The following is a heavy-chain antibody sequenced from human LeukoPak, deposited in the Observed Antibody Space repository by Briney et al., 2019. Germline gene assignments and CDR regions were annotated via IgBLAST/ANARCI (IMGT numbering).Heavy chain of an antibody. Sequence: PGGSLRLSCAASGFSISIAWMSWVRQAPGKGLEWFGRIKSKGDGETRDYAAPVKDRFIISRDDSKNMLYLQMNSLKTEDTAIYYCAAVGEWLSNAFNLWGQGTMVTVSA. CDR2: IKSKGDGETR. D-gene: IGHD3-22*01. CDR3: AAVGEWLSNAFNL. CDR1: GFSISIAW. J-gene: IGHJ3*01. V-gene: IGHV3-15*01.